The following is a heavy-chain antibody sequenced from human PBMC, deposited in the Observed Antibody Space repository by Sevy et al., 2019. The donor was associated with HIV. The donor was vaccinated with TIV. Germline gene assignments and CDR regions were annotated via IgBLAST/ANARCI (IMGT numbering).Heavy chain of an antibody. CDR2: INGKSGDT. CDR1: GYIFSDYH. V-gene: IGHV1-2*02. Sequence: ASVKVSCKASGYIFSDYHIHWARQAPGQRLEWMGWINGKSGDTEYAEKFQGGVTMSRDKSISTAYMELTRLQSDDTAVYYCAKVGVGWSAVFDHWGQGTLVTVSS. CDR3: AKVGVGWSAVFDH. D-gene: IGHD3-3*01. J-gene: IGHJ4*02.